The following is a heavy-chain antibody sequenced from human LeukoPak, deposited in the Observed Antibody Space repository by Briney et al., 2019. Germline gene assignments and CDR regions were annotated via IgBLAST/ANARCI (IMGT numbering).Heavy chain of an antibody. J-gene: IGHJ4*02. Sequence: SETLSLTCTVSGGSISSGSYYWGWIRQPPGKGLEWIGSIYYSGTTYYNSSLKSRVTISVDTSKNQFSLKLSSVTAADMAVYYCARQFGSGYYDYFDYWGQGTLVTVSS. CDR3: ARQFGSGYYDYFDY. CDR2: IYYSGTT. D-gene: IGHD3-22*01. V-gene: IGHV4-39*01. CDR1: GGSISSGSYY.